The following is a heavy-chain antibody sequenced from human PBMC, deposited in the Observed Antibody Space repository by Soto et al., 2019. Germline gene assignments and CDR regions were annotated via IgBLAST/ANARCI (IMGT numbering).Heavy chain of an antibody. J-gene: IGHJ4*02. D-gene: IGHD6-13*01. Sequence: WSLRLSCAASGFTFSSYGMHWVRQAPGKGLEWVAVIWYDGSNKYYADSVKGRFTISRDNSKNTLYLQMNSLRAEDTAVYYCASSGPSSEKYFDYWGQGTLVTVSS. V-gene: IGHV3-33*01. CDR2: IWYDGSNK. CDR1: GFTFSSYG. CDR3: ASSGPSSEKYFDY.